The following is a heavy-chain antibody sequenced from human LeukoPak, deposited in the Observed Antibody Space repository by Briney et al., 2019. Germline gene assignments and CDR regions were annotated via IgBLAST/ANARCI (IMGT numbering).Heavy chain of an antibody. CDR2: TNSDGSST. Sequence: GGSLRLSCAASGFTFSSYWMHWVRHAPGKGLVWVSRTNSDGSSTSYADSVKGRFTISRDNAKNTLYLQMNSLRAEDTAVYYCARALYCSGGSCYSGPDYWGQGTLVTVSS. V-gene: IGHV3-74*01. CDR3: ARALYCSGGSCYSGPDY. D-gene: IGHD2-15*01. CDR1: GFTFSSYW. J-gene: IGHJ4*02.